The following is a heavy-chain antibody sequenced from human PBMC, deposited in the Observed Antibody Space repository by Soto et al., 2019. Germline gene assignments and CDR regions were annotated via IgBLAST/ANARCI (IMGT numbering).Heavy chain of an antibody. J-gene: IGHJ5*02. CDR1: GYKFTSSW. CDR3: ARKDKSGYFNWFDP. CDR2: IFPSDSDT. V-gene: IGHV5-51*01. D-gene: IGHD3-22*01. Sequence: GESLKISCRTSGYKFTSSWIVWVRQMPGKGLEWMGIIFPSDSDTKYSPSFQGQVTISADRSTSTVFLQWASLKASDTAVYFCARKDKSGYFNWFDPWGQGTLVTVSS.